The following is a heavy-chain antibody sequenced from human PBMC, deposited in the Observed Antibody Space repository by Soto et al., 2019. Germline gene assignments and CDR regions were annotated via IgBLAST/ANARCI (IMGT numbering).Heavy chain of an antibody. CDR2: VKSKTDGGTV. D-gene: IGHD3-16*01. Sequence: EVQLVEPGGGLVKPGGSLRLSCAASGFTFSDVWMTWVRQAPGKGLEWVGRVKSKTDGGTVDYGAPVKGRFIISRDDSRSTVSLQMDSLKIEDTAVDYCLSPSGGGRTVDYWGQGTLVTVSS. V-gene: IGHV3-15*01. CDR3: LSPSGGGRTVDY. J-gene: IGHJ4*02. CDR1: GFTFSDVW.